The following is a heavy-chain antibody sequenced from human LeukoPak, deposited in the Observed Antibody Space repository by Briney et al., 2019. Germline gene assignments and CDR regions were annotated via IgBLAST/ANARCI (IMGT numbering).Heavy chain of an antibody. V-gene: IGHV4-4*07. CDR1: GGSISSYY. D-gene: IGHD6-19*01. CDR2: IYTSGST. CDR3: ARDLVVAVAGTEDY. J-gene: IGHJ4*02. Sequence: SETLSLTCTVSGGSISSYYWSWIRQPAGKGLEWIGRIYTSGSTNYNPFLKSRVTMSVDTSKNQFSLKLSSVTAADTAVYYCARDLVVAVAGTEDYWGQGTLVTVSS.